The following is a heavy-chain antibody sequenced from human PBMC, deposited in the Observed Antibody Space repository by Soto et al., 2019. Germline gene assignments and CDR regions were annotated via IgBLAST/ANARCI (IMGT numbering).Heavy chain of an antibody. J-gene: IGHJ4*02. V-gene: IGHV1-3*01. CDR1: GYTFTSYA. D-gene: IGHD2-15*01. Sequence: GASVKVSCKASGYTFTSYAMHWVRQAPGQRLEWMGWINAGNGNTKYSQKFQGRVTITRDTSASTAYMELSSLRSEDTAVYYCARAPSLLLAAYFDYWGQGTLVTVSS. CDR2: INAGNGNT. CDR3: ARAPSLLLAAYFDY.